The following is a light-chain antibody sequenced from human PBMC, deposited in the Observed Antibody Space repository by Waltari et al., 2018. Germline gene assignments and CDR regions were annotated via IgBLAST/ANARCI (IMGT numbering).Light chain of an antibody. CDR1: QSVGSY. CDR2: DAS. CDR3: HQRNNWPDT. Sequence: EILLTQSPATLSLSPGERVPLPCTASQSVGSYLAWYQQKPGHPPRPHSYDASNSATGVPARFSGSGSETDVTLNISSLKPEDSAVYYCHQRNNWPDTFGQGTRLAMK. V-gene: IGKV3-11*01. J-gene: IGKJ5*01.